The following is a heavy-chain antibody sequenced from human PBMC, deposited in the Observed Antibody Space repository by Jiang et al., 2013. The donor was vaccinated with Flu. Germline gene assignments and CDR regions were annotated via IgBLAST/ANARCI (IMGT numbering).Heavy chain of an antibody. CDR2: LYYTGST. J-gene: IGHJ6*01. Sequence: GSGLVKPSQTLSLTCAVSGDSISTPNYFWDWIRQPPGKGLEWIGNLYYTGSTNYNPSLKSRVTISVDTSKNQFSLNLTSVTAADTAVYYCARNYYYGSGSYPLALHYYGMDVWGQGTTVTVSS. CDR3: ARNYYYGSGSYPLALHYYGMDV. D-gene: IGHD3-10*01. CDR1: GDSISTPNYF. V-gene: IGHV4-61*01.